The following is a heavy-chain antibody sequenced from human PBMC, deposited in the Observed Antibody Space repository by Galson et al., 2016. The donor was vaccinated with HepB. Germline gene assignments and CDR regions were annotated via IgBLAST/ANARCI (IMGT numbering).Heavy chain of an antibody. CDR1: GFTFTNYD. D-gene: IGHD3-10*01. Sequence: SLRLSCAASGFTFTNYDIHWVRQAPGTGLVWVSRINIDGNSITYADSVKGRFAIFRDNAKNTVHLQMNSLRAEDTAVYYCTRDYYGSLDHWGQGTLVTVSS. J-gene: IGHJ4*02. CDR2: INIDGNSI. V-gene: IGHV3-74*01. CDR3: TRDYYGSLDH.